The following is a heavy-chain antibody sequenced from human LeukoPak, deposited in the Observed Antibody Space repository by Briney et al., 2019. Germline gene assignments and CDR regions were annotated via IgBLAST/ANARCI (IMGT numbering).Heavy chain of an antibody. Sequence: GGSLRLSCAASGFTFSSYSMNWVRQAPGKGLEWVSSISSSSSYIYYADSVKGRFTISRDNSKNTLYLQMNSLRAEDTAVYYCAKDGSTIFGVGPLYWGQGTLVTVSS. V-gene: IGHV3-21*01. D-gene: IGHD3-3*01. J-gene: IGHJ4*02. CDR1: GFTFSSYS. CDR3: AKDGSTIFGVGPLY. CDR2: ISSSSSYI.